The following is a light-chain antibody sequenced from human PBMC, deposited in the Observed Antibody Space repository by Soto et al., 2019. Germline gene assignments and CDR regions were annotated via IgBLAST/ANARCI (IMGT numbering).Light chain of an antibody. CDR1: QNINTSY. CDR2: AAS. CDR3: HHYDTSPQT. Sequence: EIVLTQSPGTLSLSPGERATLSCRASQNINTSYLAWYQQKRGQAPRLLIYAASSRATGIPERFSGSGSGTDFTLTISRLEPEDFAVYYCHHYDTSPQTFCQGTKLEIK. V-gene: IGKV3-20*01. J-gene: IGKJ2*01.